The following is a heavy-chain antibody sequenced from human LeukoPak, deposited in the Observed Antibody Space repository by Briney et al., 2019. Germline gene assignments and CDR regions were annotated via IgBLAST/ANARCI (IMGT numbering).Heavy chain of an antibody. D-gene: IGHD3-22*01. Sequence: GASVKVSCKASEYTFTGYYIHWVRQAPGQGLECMGWISAYNGYTRYAQKFQDRVTMTTDTSTSTAYLDLRSLRSDDTAVYYCARDLTHRRNYDNSGYQIVPAFWGQGTLVTVSS. J-gene: IGHJ4*02. V-gene: IGHV1-18*04. CDR1: EYTFTGYY. CDR3: ARDLTHRRNYDNSGYQIVPAF. CDR2: ISAYNGYT.